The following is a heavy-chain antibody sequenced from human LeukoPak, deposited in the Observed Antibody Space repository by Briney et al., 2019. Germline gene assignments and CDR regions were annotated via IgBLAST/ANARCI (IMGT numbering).Heavy chain of an antibody. V-gene: IGHV3-53*01. CDR2: TYSGGVT. CDR1: GFSVSDNY. Sequence: GGSLRLSCAASGFSVSDNYMSWVRQAPGKGLKWVSVTYSGGVTYYTDSVKGRFTISRDYSKNTLYLQMNSLGAEDTAVYYCARDARVQKWFGELIMTKTYYFDYWGQGTLVTVSS. J-gene: IGHJ4*02. D-gene: IGHD3-10*01. CDR3: ARDARVQKWFGELIMTKTYYFDY.